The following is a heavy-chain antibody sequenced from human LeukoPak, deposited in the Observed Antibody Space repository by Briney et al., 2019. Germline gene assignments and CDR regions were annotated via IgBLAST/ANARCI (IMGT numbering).Heavy chain of an antibody. V-gene: IGHV3-30*04. CDR3: AKDTSGYYSFDY. J-gene: IGHJ4*02. CDR1: GFTFSSYA. D-gene: IGHD3-22*01. Sequence: PGRSLRLSCGASGFTFSSYAMHWVRQAPGKGLEWVAVIWYDGSNKYYADSVKGRFTISRDNSKNTLYLQMNSLRAEDTALYYCAKDTSGYYSFDYWGQGNLVTVSS. CDR2: IWYDGSNK.